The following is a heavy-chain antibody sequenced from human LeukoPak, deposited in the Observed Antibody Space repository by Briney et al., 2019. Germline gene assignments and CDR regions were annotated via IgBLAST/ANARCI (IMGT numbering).Heavy chain of an antibody. J-gene: IGHJ4*02. CDR2: INEDGSVK. V-gene: IGHV3-7*01. CDR3: AKVPRDSDCY. CDR1: GGTFSAYW. D-gene: IGHD2-21*02. Sequence: GGSLRLSCAVSGGTFSAYWMAWVRQSPGKGLEWVAEINEDGSVKYYVGSMKGRFTISRDNAKNSLYLQMNSLGAEDTAVYYCAKVPRDSDCYWGQGILVTVSS.